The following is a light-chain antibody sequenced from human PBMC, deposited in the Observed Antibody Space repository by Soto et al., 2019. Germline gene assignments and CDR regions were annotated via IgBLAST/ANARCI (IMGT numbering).Light chain of an antibody. CDR1: QSVSSSY. Sequence: EIVLTQSPGTLSLSPGERATLSCRASQSVSSSYLAWYQQKPGQAPRRLIYGASSRATGIPDRFSGSGSGTGFTLTISRLEPEDCAVYYCHQYGISPRTFGQGTQVEIK. CDR3: HQYGISPRT. V-gene: IGKV3-20*01. J-gene: IGKJ1*01. CDR2: GAS.